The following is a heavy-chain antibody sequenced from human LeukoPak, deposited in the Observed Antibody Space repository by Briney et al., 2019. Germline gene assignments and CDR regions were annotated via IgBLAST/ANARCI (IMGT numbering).Heavy chain of an antibody. CDR3: VRGPRYSGMDYFDY. Sequence: GGSLRLSCAASGFTFSTYSMNWVRQAPGKGLEWVSYISSSLSTIYYADSVKGRFTISRDNAKNSLYLQMSSLRREDTAVYFCVRGPRYSGMDYFDYWGQGTLVTVSS. V-gene: IGHV3-48*01. CDR2: ISSSLSTI. J-gene: IGHJ4*02. D-gene: IGHD6-19*01. CDR1: GFTFSTYS.